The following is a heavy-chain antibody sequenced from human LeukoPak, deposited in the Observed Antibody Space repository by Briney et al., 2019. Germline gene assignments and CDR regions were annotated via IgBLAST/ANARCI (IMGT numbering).Heavy chain of an antibody. CDR2: IYYSGST. Sequence: GSLRLSCAASGFTFSDYYMSWIRQPPGKGLEWIGYIYYSGSTNYNPSLKSRVTISLDTSKNQFSLKLSSVTAADTAMYYCARVSRGNSVGGDYWGQGTLVTVSS. CDR3: ARVSRGNSVGGDY. D-gene: IGHD4-23*01. CDR1: GFTFSDYY. V-gene: IGHV4-59*01. J-gene: IGHJ4*02.